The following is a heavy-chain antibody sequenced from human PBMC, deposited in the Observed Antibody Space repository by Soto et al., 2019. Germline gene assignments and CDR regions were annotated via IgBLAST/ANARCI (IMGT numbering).Heavy chain of an antibody. D-gene: IGHD2-21*02. Sequence: ASVKVSCKASGYTFTSYGIRWVRQAPGQRLEWIGWIVAGSGNTNYAQKLQERVTITRDMSTSTAYMELSSLRSEDTAVYYCAADLCGGDCYAFDYWGQGTLVTVSS. V-gene: IGHV1-58*02. CDR2: IVAGSGNT. J-gene: IGHJ4*02. CDR3: AADLCGGDCYAFDY. CDR1: GYTFTSYG.